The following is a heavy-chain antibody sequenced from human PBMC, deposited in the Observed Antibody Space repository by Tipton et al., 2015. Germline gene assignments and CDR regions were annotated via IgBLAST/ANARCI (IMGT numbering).Heavy chain of an antibody. D-gene: IGHD5-24*01. Sequence: TLSLTCTVSRGSISSSSYYWGWIRQPPGKGLEWIGSIYYSGSTYYNPSLKSRVTISVDTSKNQFSLKLSSVTAADTAVYYCARQWLQLQSWFDPWGQGTLATVSS. CDR2: IYYSGST. V-gene: IGHV4-39*01. CDR1: RGSISSSSYY. J-gene: IGHJ5*02. CDR3: ARQWLQLQSWFDP.